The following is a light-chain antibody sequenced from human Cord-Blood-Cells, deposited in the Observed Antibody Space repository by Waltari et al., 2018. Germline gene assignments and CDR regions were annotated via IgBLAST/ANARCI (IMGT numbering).Light chain of an antibody. CDR2: GAS. V-gene: IGKV3-20*01. CDR3: QQSYSTPRT. J-gene: IGKJ1*01. Sequence: EIVLTQSPGTLSLSPGERATLSCRASQSVSSSYLAWYQQKPGQAPRLLIYGASSRATGLPDRFSGSGSGTDFTLTISRLEPEDFATYYCQQSYSTPRTFGQGTKVEIK. CDR1: QSVSSSY.